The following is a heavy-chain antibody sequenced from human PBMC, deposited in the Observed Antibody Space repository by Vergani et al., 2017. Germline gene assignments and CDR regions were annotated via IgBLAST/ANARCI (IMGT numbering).Heavy chain of an antibody. CDR2: IYPGDFDT. CDR1: GYSFTSYW. D-gene: IGHD3-22*01. J-gene: IGHJ6*03. CDR3: ARQNYYDSSGYLDPYYYYYYMYV. Sequence: EVQLVQSGAEVKKPGESLKISCKGSGYSFTSYWIGWVRQMPGKGLEWMGIIYPGDFDTTYSPSFQGHVTISADRSIHTAYLQWSSLKASDTAMYYCARQNYYDSSGYLDPYYYYYYMYVWGKGTTVTVSS. V-gene: IGHV5-51*01.